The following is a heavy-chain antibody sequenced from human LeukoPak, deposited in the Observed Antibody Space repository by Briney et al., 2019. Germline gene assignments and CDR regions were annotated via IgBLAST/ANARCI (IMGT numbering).Heavy chain of an antibody. J-gene: IGHJ6*02. V-gene: IGHV1-58*02. Sequence: ASVKVSCKASGFTFTSSAMQWVRQARGQLLGWIGWIVVGSGNTNYAQKFQERVTITRDMSTSTAYMELSSLRSEDTAVYYCAADEAYCGGDCSHGMDVWGQGTTVTVSS. D-gene: IGHD2-21*02. CDR2: IVVGSGNT. CDR3: AADEAYCGGDCSHGMDV. CDR1: GFTFTSSA.